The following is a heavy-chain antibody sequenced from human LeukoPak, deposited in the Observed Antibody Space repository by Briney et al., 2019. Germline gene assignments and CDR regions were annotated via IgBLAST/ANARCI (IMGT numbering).Heavy chain of an antibody. CDR2: IYPGDSDT. D-gene: IGHD3-10*01. J-gene: IGHJ5*02. CDR1: GYSFTSYW. CDR3: ARAYYSTDNWFDP. Sequence: GGSLQISCQGSGYSFTSYWIGWVRQMPGKGREWMGIIYPGDSDTRYSPSFQGQVTISADKSISTAYLQWSSLKASDTAMYYCARAYYSTDNWFDPWGQGTLVTVSS. V-gene: IGHV5-51*01.